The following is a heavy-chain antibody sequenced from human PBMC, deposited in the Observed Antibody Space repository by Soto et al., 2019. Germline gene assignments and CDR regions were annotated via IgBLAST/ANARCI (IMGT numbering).Heavy chain of an antibody. Sequence: SETLSLTCTVSGGSISSSSYYWGWIRQPPGKGLEWIGSIYYSGSTYYNPSLKSRVTISVDTSKNQSSLKLSSVTAADTAVYYCASSSTYYYYYGMDVWGQGTTVTVSS. CDR2: IYYSGST. J-gene: IGHJ6*02. CDR1: GGSISSSSYY. V-gene: IGHV4-39*01. D-gene: IGHD6-13*01. CDR3: ASSSTYYYYYGMDV.